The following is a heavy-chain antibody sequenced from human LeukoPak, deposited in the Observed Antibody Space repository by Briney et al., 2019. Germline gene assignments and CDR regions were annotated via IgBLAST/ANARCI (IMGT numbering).Heavy chain of an antibody. V-gene: IGHV4-59*01. Sequence: SETLSLTCTVSGGSIRSYYWSWIRQPPGKGLEWIAYIYYSGSTNYNPSLKSRVTISVDTSKNQFSLKLSSVTAADTAVYYCARGSRGRLPYYFDYWGQGTLVTVSS. J-gene: IGHJ4*02. CDR3: ARGSRGRLPYYFDY. CDR2: IYYSGST. D-gene: IGHD5-18*01. CDR1: GGSIRSYY.